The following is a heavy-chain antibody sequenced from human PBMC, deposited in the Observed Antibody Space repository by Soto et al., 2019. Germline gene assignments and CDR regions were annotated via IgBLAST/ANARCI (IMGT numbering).Heavy chain of an antibody. V-gene: IGHV3-30*03. CDR3: ARPINYYDSSGYSYYYYYYGMDV. Sequence: GGSLRPSVAASGFTSGSYGMHWARQAPGKGLEWGAVISYDGGNKYYADSVKGRFTISRDNSKNTLYLQMNSLRAEDTAVYYCARPINYYDSSGYSYYYYYYGMDVWGQGTTVTVSS. D-gene: IGHD3-22*01. J-gene: IGHJ6*02. CDR2: ISYDGGNK. CDR1: GFTSGSYG.